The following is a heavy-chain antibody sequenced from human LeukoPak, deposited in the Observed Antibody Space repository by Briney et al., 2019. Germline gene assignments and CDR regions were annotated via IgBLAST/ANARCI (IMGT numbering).Heavy chain of an antibody. CDR2: ISGSGGST. CDR1: GSTFSSYA. D-gene: IGHD3-9*01. V-gene: IGHV3-23*01. J-gene: IGHJ6*02. Sequence: PGGSLRLSCAASGSTFSSYAMSWVRQAPGKGLEWVSAISGSGGSTYYADSVKGRFTISRDNSKNTLYLQMNSLRAEDTAVYYCAKGRYFDWLGYYGMDVWGQGTTVTVSS. CDR3: AKGRYFDWLGYYGMDV.